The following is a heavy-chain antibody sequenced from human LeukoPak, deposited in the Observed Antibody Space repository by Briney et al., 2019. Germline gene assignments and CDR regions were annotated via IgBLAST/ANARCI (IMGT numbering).Heavy chain of an antibody. CDR2: IYPGDSDT. D-gene: IGHD3-3*01. CDR1: GGSISSYY. CDR3: ARSHYQFWSGFGY. V-gene: IGHV5-51*01. J-gene: IGHJ4*02. Sequence: ETLSLTCTVSGGSISSYYWSWIRQPPGKGLEWMGIIYPGDSDTRYSPSFQGQVTISADKSISTAYLQWSSLKASDTAMYYCARSHYQFWSGFGYWGQGTLVTVSS.